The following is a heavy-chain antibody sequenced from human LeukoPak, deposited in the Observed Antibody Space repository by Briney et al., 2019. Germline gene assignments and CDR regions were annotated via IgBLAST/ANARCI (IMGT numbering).Heavy chain of an antibody. J-gene: IGHJ4*02. CDR1: GFTFGSYA. D-gene: IGHD3-22*01. CDR2: ISYDGSNK. CDR3: ARPQLKYYDSSGYYYSR. V-gene: IGHV3-30-3*01. Sequence: GTSLRLSCAASGFTFGSYAIHWVRQAPGRGLEWVAVISYDGSNKYYADSVKGRFTVSRDNSKNTLYLQMNSLRPEDTAVYYCARPQLKYYDSSGYYYSRWGQGTLVTVSS.